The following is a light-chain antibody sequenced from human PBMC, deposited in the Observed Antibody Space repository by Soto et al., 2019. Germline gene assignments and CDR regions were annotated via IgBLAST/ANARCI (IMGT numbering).Light chain of an antibody. Sequence: DIVMTQSPLSLPVTPGEPASISCRSSQSLLHSNGYNYLDWYLQKPGQSPQLRIYLGSNRASGVPERFSGRGSGTDFTLKTSRVEAEDVGVYYCMQALQTPLTFGGGTKVEIK. CDR3: MQALQTPLT. CDR2: LGS. V-gene: IGKV2-28*01. J-gene: IGKJ4*01. CDR1: QSLLHSNGYNY.